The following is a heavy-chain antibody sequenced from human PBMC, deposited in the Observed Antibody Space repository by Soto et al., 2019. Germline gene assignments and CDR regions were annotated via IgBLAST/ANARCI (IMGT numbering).Heavy chain of an antibody. Sequence: QVQLVESGGGVVQPGRSLRLSCAASGFTFSSYGMHWVRQAPGKGLEWVAVISYDGSNKYYADSVKGRFTISRDNSKNTLYLQMNSLRAEDTAVYYCAKDRSRWGGNSPFDYWGQGTLVTVSS. CDR3: AKDRSRWGGNSPFDY. V-gene: IGHV3-30*18. J-gene: IGHJ4*02. CDR1: GFTFSSYG. D-gene: IGHD2-21*02. CDR2: ISYDGSNK.